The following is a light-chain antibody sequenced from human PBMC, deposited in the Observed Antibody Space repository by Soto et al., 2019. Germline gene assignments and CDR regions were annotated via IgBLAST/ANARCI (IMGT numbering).Light chain of an antibody. V-gene: IGKV1-12*01. J-gene: IGKJ1*01. CDR3: QQGYNFPRA. CDR2: PAS. Sequence: DIQMTQSPSSISASVGDRVTITCRASQPISSWLAWYQQVPGQAPYLLIYPASTLQSGVPSRFSGSGSGTDFTLTIISLQPEDFATYFCQQGYNFPRAFGQGTRVEI. CDR1: QPISSW.